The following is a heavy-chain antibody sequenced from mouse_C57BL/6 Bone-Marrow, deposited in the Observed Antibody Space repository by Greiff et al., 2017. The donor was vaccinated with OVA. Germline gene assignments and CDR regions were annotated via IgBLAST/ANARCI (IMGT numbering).Heavy chain of an antibody. D-gene: IGHD1-1*01. CDR2: LSSGSSTI. CDR1: GFTFSDYG. Sequence: EVQVVESGGGLVKPGGSLKLSCAASGFTFSDYGMHWVRQAPEKGLEWVAYLSSGSSTIYYADTVKGRFTISRDNAKNTLFLQMTSLRSEDTAMYYCARSGATVVPYAMDYWGQGTSVTVSS. J-gene: IGHJ4*01. V-gene: IGHV5-17*01. CDR3: ARSGATVVPYAMDY.